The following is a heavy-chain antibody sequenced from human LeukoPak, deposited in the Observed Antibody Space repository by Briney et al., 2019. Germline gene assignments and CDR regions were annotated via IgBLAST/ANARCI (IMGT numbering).Heavy chain of an antibody. CDR2: INPNSGGT. J-gene: IGHJ4*02. D-gene: IGHD2-15*01. Sequence: ASVKVSCKASGYTFTGYYMHWVRQAPGQGLEWMGWINPNSGGTNYAQKFQGRVTMTRDTSISTAYMELSRLRSDDTAVYYCARVPAYCSGGSCYLGDWGQGTLVTVSS. CDR1: GYTFTGYY. V-gene: IGHV1-2*02. CDR3: ARVPAYCSGGSCYLGD.